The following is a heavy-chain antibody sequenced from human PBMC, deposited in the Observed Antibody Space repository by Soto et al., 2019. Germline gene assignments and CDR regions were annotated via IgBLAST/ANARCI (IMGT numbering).Heavy chain of an antibody. CDR3: AKINDGCGSDY. CDR1: GFIFYNFG. J-gene: IGHJ4*02. Sequence: EVQLLESGGDLVQPGGSLRLSCAASGFIFYNFGMTWVRQAPGKGLEWVSSISGYGSDTYYADSVKGRFIIFRDNSKNTLYLQMNNLRAEATAVYYCAKINDGCGSDYWGQGTLVTVSA. V-gene: IGHV3-23*01. D-gene: IGHD3-22*01. CDR2: ISGYGSDT.